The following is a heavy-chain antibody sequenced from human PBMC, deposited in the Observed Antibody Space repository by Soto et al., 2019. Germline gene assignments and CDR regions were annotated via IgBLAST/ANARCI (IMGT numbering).Heavy chain of an antibody. V-gene: IGHV1-2*02. CDR2: ISPNSGGT. J-gene: IGHJ4*02. Sequence: QVQLVQSGAEVRKTGASVNVSCKASGYSFKVSFINWVRQAPGEGLEWMGWISPNSGGTKIAQKFHGRVTMTTDTSINTVYMELSSLKSDDTAVYYCARGGSWYDYWGQGTLLTVS. CDR1: GYSFKVSF. D-gene: IGHD6-13*01. CDR3: ARGGSWYDY.